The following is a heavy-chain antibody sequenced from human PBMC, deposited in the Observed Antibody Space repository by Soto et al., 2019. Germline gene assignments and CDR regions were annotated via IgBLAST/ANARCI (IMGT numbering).Heavy chain of an antibody. Sequence: QVQLVESGGGVVQPGRSLRLSCAASGVTFSSYGMHWVRQAPGKGLEWVAVISYDGSSKYYADSVKGRFTISRDNSKNTMYLQMSSLRAEDTAVYYCVKDGSSGWPYYSGLDVWGQGTTVTVSS. J-gene: IGHJ6*02. CDR1: GVTFSSYG. V-gene: IGHV3-30*18. CDR3: VKDGSSGWPYYSGLDV. D-gene: IGHD6-19*01. CDR2: ISYDGSSK.